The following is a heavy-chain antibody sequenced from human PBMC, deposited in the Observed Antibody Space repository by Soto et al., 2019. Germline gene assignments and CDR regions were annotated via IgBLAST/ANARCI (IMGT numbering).Heavy chain of an antibody. CDR3: ATIRAAAGFYYYYGMDV. V-gene: IGHV4-39*01. CDR1: GGSISSSSYY. Sequence: SETLSLTCTVSGGSISSSSYYWGWIRQPPGKGLEWIGSIYYSGSTYYNPSLKSRVTISVDTSKNLFSLKLSSVTAADTAVYYCATIRAAAGFYYYYGMDVWGQGTTVTVSS. D-gene: IGHD6-13*01. J-gene: IGHJ6*02. CDR2: IYYSGST.